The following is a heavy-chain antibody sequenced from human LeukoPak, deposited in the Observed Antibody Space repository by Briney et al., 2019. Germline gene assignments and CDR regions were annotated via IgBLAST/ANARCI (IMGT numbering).Heavy chain of an antibody. J-gene: IGHJ4*02. CDR3: ARDHMAGAVLY. D-gene: IGHD6-19*01. V-gene: IGHV4-30-4*01. Sequence: SETLSLTCTVSGGSISSGDYYWSWIRQPPGKGLEWIGYIYYSGSTYYNPSLKSRVTISVDTPKNQFSLKLSSVTAADTAVYYCARDHMAGAVLYWGQGSLVTVSS. CDR2: IYYSGST. CDR1: GGSISSGDYY.